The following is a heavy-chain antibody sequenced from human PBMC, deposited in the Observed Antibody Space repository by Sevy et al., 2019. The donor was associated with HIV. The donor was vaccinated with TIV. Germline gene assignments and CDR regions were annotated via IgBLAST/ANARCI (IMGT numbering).Heavy chain of an antibody. Sequence: GGSLRLSCAASGFSFSDSYMSWVRQAPGKGLEWIAYISGSGNIIYYAGPVRGRFSISRDNAKKSLYLQMNSLRAEDTAVYFCAKKGYSSGIFYYFDYWGQGTLVTVSS. CDR1: GFSFSDSY. V-gene: IGHV3-11*01. J-gene: IGHJ4*02. D-gene: IGHD4-4*01. CDR3: AKKGYSSGIFYYFDY. CDR2: ISGSGNII.